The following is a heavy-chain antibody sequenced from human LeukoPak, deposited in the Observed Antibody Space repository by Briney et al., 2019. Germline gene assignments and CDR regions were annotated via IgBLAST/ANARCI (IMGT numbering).Heavy chain of an antibody. CDR2: IIPIFGIA. J-gene: IGHJ4*02. Sequence: SVKVSCKASGGTFSSYAISWVRQAPGQGLEWMGRIIPIFGIANYAQKFQGRVTITADKSTSTAYVELSSLRSEDTAVYYCASIGYCSGGSCRHRDYWGQGTLVTVSS. CDR1: GGTFSSYA. V-gene: IGHV1-69*04. CDR3: ASIGYCSGGSCRHRDY. D-gene: IGHD2-15*01.